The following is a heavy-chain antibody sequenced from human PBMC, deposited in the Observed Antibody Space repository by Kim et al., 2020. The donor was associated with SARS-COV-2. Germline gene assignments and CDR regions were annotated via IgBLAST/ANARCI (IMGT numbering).Heavy chain of an antibody. V-gene: IGHV3-9*01. CDR3: AKGAAAVLTPFDY. Sequence: YADSVKGRFTISRDNAKNSLYLQMNSLRAEDTALYYCAKGAAAVLTPFDYWGQGTLVTVSS. J-gene: IGHJ4*02. D-gene: IGHD6-13*01.